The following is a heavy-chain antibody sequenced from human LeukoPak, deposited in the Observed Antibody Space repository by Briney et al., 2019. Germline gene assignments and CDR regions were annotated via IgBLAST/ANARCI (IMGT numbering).Heavy chain of an antibody. CDR3: ATRLGGEY. V-gene: IGHV3-23*01. J-gene: IGHJ4*02. D-gene: IGHD3-9*01. Sequence: PGGSLRLSCTASRITFSSYPMAWVRQAPGKGLEWVSTITTEGVGTYYADSVKGRFAISRDNARSTLYLQMNGLRAEDTALYYCATRLGGEYWGQGTLVTVSS. CDR1: RITFSSYP. CDR2: ITTEGVGT.